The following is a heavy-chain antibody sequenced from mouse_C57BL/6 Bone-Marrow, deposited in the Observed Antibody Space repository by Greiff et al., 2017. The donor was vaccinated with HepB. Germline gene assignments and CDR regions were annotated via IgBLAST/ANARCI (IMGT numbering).Heavy chain of an antibody. V-gene: IGHV1-55*01. CDR2: IYPGSGST. CDR1: GYTFTSYW. D-gene: IGHD2-4*01. Sequence: VQLQQPGAELVKPGASVKMSCKASGYTFTSYWITWVKQRPGQGLEWIGDIYPGSGSTNYNEKFKSKATLTVDTSSSTAYMQLSSLTSEDSAVYYCARNYDYDAGSWFAYWGQGTLVTVSA. CDR3: ARNYDYDAGSWFAY. J-gene: IGHJ3*01.